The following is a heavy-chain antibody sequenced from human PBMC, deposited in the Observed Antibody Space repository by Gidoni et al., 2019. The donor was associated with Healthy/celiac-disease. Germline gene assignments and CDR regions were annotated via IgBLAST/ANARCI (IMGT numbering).Heavy chain of an antibody. CDR1: GFTFLSYA. V-gene: IGHV3-64D*06. Sequence: EVPLVESGGGLVQPGGSLRLSCSSSGFTFLSYAMPWVLQAPGKGREYVSAISSNGGSTYYADSVKGRFTISRDNSKNTLYLQMSSLRAEDTAVYYCVKENIERRSLWFDPWGQGTLVTVSS. CDR2: ISSNGGST. J-gene: IGHJ5*02. CDR3: VKENIERRSLWFDP.